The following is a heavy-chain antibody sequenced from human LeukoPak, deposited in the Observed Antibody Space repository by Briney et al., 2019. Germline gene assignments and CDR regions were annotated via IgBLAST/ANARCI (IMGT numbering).Heavy chain of an antibody. J-gene: IGHJ3*02. V-gene: IGHV3-74*01. Sequence: GGSLTLSCAASGFTFSNYWMLWARQAPGEGLMWVSRINGDGSSTDYADSVKGRFTISRDNAKSTLSLQMNSLTAEDTAVYFCTKGAYVSGWYGDSFDIWGQGTMVTVSS. CDR3: TKGAYVSGWYGDSFDI. CDR1: GFTFSNYW. CDR2: INGDGSST. D-gene: IGHD6-19*01.